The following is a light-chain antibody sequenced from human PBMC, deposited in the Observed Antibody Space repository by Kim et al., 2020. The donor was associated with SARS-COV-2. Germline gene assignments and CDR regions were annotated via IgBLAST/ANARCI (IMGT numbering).Light chain of an antibody. Sequence: GEGATRTSTARNSVGINLDWYQQTPGQSPRLLIYDASIRDTGIPDRFSGSGSGTDFTITIGSLEPREFAIYYCQQRGTWHPAVNFGGGTKVDIK. V-gene: IGKV3-11*01. CDR2: DAS. CDR3: QQRGTWHPAVN. J-gene: IGKJ4*01. CDR1: NSVGIN.